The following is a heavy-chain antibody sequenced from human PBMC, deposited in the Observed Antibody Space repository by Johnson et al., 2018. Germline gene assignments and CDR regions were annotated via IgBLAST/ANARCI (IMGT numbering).Heavy chain of an antibody. CDR3: ARDRSHSGSYYYGMDV. D-gene: IGHD1-26*01. V-gene: IGHV3-35*01. Sequence: VQLQESGGGVVQPGRSLRLSCAASGFTFSNSDMNWVHQAPGKGLEWVSGVSWNGSRTHYVDSVKGRFTISRDNAKNSLYLQMNSLRAEDTAVYYCARDRSHSGSYYYGMDVWGQGTTVTVSS. CDR1: GFTFSNSD. CDR2: VSWNGSRT. J-gene: IGHJ6*02.